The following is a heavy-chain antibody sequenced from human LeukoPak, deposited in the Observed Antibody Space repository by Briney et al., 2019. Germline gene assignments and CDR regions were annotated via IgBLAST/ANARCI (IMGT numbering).Heavy chain of an antibody. J-gene: IGHJ5*02. CDR2: IRTKGKSYAT. CDR3: TRTTVTMADWFDP. CDR1: GFTFSGSA. D-gene: IGHD4-17*01. V-gene: IGHV3-73*01. Sequence: GGSLKLSCAASGFTFSGSAMHWVCQASGKGLEWVGRIRTKGKSYATEYAASVKGRFIISRDDLKNTAYLQMNSLKIEDTAVYYCTRTTVTMADWFDPWGQGTLVTVSS.